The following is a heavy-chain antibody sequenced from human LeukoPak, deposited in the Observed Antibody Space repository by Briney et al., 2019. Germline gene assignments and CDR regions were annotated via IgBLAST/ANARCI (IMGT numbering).Heavy chain of an antibody. D-gene: IGHD5-12*01. CDR1: GFTFSSYE. Sequence: GGSLRLSCAASGFTFSSYEMNWVRQAPGKGLEWVSYISSSGSTIYYADSVKGRFTISRDNAKNSLYMQMNSLRAEDTAVYYCAREGRSGYDLTGYYGMDVWGKGTTVTVSS. CDR2: ISSSGSTI. CDR3: AREGRSGYDLTGYYGMDV. V-gene: IGHV3-48*03. J-gene: IGHJ6*04.